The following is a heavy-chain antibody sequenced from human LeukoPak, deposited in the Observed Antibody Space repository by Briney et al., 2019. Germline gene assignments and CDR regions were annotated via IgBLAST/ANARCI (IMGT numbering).Heavy chain of an antibody. CDR1: GFTFSSYG. Sequence: PGRSLRLSCAASGFTFSSYGMHWVRQAPGKGLEWVAVISYDGSNKYYADSVKGRFTISRDNSKNTLYLQMNSLRAEDTAVYYCAKDQCAGAPSGPWYDYWGQGTLVTVSS. CDR2: ISYDGSNK. CDR3: AKDQCAGAPSGPWYDY. D-gene: IGHD1-26*01. J-gene: IGHJ4*02. V-gene: IGHV3-30*18.